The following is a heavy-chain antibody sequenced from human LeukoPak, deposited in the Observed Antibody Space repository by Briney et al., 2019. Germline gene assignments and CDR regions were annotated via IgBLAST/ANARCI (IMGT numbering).Heavy chain of an antibody. CDR1: GYRFNAYW. D-gene: IGHD3-22*01. Sequence: GESLKISCKGSGYRFNAYWIAWVRQMPGKGLEWMGIIYPDDSDTRYSPSFQGQVTISADKSVRTAYLQWSSLKASDTAMYYCARQKLTSDVDSLGYDAFDVWGQGTMVTVSS. CDR2: IYPDDSDT. CDR3: ARQKLTSDVDSLGYDAFDV. V-gene: IGHV5-51*01. J-gene: IGHJ3*01.